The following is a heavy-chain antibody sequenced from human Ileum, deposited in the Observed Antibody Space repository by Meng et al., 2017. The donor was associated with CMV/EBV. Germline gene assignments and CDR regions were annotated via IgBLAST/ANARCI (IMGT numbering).Heavy chain of an antibody. J-gene: IGHJ4*02. V-gene: IGHV4-30-4*08. D-gene: IGHD4/OR15-4a*01. CDR2: IYYSGSN. Sequence: ESDLRRVESCHTLNLTWTLSSDSINTANAILSWIRQSPAQGPEWNRYIYYSGSNSDNPYPKSRLNLSLDMSKTQFSLSLTSVIESDTAVYYCATMPPDTGANFHGVFDSWGQGTLVTVSS. CDR3: ATMPPDTGANFHGVFDS. CDR1: SDSINTANAI.